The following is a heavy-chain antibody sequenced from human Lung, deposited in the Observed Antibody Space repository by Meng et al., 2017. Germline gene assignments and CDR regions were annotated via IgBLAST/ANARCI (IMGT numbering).Heavy chain of an antibody. V-gene: IGHV4-34*01. CDR3: ARGPTTMAHDFDY. CDR1: GGSFSDYY. CDR2: INHSGST. D-gene: IGHD4-11*01. Sequence: QVQLQQGGGGLLKPSETLSLTCVVSGGSFSDYYWSWIRQPPGKGLEWIGEINHSGSTNYNPSLESRATISVDTSQNNLSLKLSSVTAADSAVYYCARGPTTMAHDFDYWGQGTLVTVFS. J-gene: IGHJ4*02.